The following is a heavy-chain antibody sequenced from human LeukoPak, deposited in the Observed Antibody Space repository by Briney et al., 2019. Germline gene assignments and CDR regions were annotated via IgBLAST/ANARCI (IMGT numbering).Heavy chain of an antibody. CDR2: IGTAGDT. Sequence: PGGSLRLSCAASGFTFSSYDMHWVRQATGKGLEWVSAIGTAGDTYYPGSVKGRFTISRENAKNSLYLQMNSLRAGDTAVYYCARGPQTAMVTGWFDPWGQGTLVTVSS. CDR3: ARGPQTAMVTGWFDP. CDR1: GFTFSSYD. J-gene: IGHJ5*02. D-gene: IGHD5-18*01. V-gene: IGHV3-13*04.